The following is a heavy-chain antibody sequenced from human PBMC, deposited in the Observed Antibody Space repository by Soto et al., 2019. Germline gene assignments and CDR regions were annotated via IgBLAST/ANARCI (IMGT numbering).Heavy chain of an antibody. Sequence: QVQLVQSETEVAEPGASVRLSCKTSGYTFSTYGLSWVRQAPGQGLEWMGWTVAISESTIYAQKFQGRVTVTTDRSTHTGYLELSRVTSDDSTLYYCARVAGYGSGSRHFDNWGQGTLVTVSS. J-gene: IGHJ4*02. CDR1: GYTFSTYG. V-gene: IGHV1-18*01. CDR3: ARVAGYGSGSRHFDN. CDR2: TVAISEST. D-gene: IGHD3-10*01.